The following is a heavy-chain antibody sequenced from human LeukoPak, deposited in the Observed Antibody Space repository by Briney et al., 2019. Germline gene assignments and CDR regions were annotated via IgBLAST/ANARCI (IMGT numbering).Heavy chain of an antibody. J-gene: IGHJ5*02. CDR2: IKPDGSAT. Sequence: GGSQRLSCTVSGLFFGSNWMTWVRQAPGKGLEWVASIKPDGSATYYLDSVKGRFTISRDNSKNTLYLQMNSLRAEDTAVYYCARDRGYSSGYYDNWFDPWGQGTLVTVSS. CDR3: ARDRGYSSGYYDNWFDP. D-gene: IGHD3-22*01. CDR1: GLFFGSNW. V-gene: IGHV3-7*01.